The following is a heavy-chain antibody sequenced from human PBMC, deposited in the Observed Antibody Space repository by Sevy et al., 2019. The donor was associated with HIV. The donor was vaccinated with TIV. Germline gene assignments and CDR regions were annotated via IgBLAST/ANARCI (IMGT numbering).Heavy chain of an antibody. J-gene: IGHJ6*02. V-gene: IGHV3-23*01. CDR1: GFPFSNYA. D-gene: IGHD3-9*01. CDR3: AKRRVQSGLSGGGANYGWDV. CDR2: LIGGGSRT. Sequence: GGSLRLSCAASGFPFSNYAMSWIRQAPGKGLEWVSTLIGGGSRTYYADSVTGRFTISRDNSKNTLYLQMNSLRAVDPAIYYCAKRRVQSGLSGGGANYGWDVCGQGTTVTVSS.